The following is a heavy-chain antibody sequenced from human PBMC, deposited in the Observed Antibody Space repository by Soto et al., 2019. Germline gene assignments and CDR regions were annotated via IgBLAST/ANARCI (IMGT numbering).Heavy chain of an antibody. CDR1: GFTFSGSD. J-gene: IGHJ6*02. CDR2: IKTKPNNYAT. V-gene: IGHV3-73*01. Sequence: EVQLVESGGGLVQPGGSLKLSCAASGFTFSGSDIHWVRQASGKGLEWVGRIKTKPNNYATAFAASLKGRFTISRDDSKNTAYLQMNSQKTEDTAVYYCSRGTLDGMDVWGQGTTVTVSS. CDR3: SRGTLDGMDV. D-gene: IGHD3-16*01.